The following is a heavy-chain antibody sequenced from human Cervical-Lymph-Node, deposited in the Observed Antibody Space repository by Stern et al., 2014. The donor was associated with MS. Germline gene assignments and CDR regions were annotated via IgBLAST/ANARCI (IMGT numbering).Heavy chain of an antibody. J-gene: IGHJ6*02. V-gene: IGHV3-11*01. D-gene: IGHD3-22*01. Sequence: VQLVQSGGGLVKPGGSLRLSCAASGFTFSDYYMSWIRQAPGKGLEWVSYISSSGSTIYYADSVKGRFTISRDNAKNSLYLQMNSLRAEDTAVYYCARGAEVVITTDYYYGMDVWGQGTTVTVSS. CDR2: ISSSGSTI. CDR3: ARGAEVVITTDYYYGMDV. CDR1: GFTFSDYY.